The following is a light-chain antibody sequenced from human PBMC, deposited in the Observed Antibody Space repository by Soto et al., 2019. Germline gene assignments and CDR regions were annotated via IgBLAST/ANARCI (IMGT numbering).Light chain of an antibody. CDR2: GAS. CDR1: QSVNSNY. V-gene: IGKV3-20*01. J-gene: IGKJ1*01. Sequence: PGARATLSCRASQSVNSNYLAWYQRKPGQAHRLLIYGASNRATDIPYRFSASGSGTDFTLTITRLEAEDFAVYYCQQYDSTPPTFGQGTKVDVK. CDR3: QQYDSTPPT.